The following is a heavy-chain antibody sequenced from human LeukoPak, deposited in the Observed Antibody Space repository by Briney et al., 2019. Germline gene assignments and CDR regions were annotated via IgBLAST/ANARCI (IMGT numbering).Heavy chain of an antibody. V-gene: IGHV3-20*04. CDR2: INWNGGST. J-gene: IGHJ4*02. Sequence: GGSLRLSCVASGFTFDDYGMSWVRQAPGKGLEWVSGINWNGGSTGYGDSVKGQFTISRDNAKNSLYLQMNSLRAEDTAVYYCARDGLYGSGSYYNQNFDYWGQGTLVTVSS. CDR1: GFTFDDYG. D-gene: IGHD3-10*01. CDR3: ARDGLYGSGSYYNQNFDY.